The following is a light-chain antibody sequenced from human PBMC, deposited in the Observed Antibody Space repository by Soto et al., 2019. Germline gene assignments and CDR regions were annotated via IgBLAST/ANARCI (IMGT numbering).Light chain of an antibody. CDR1: QSISSY. CDR3: QNYDHLPIT. Sequence: GDSVAITCRESQSISSYLNVYQQKPGKGPQPLIYAASRLQSGVPSRFSGSGSGTDFTLTISSLQPEDVATYYCQNYDHLPITCGKGQRRAIK. V-gene: IGKV1-39*02. J-gene: IGKJ5*01. CDR2: AAS.